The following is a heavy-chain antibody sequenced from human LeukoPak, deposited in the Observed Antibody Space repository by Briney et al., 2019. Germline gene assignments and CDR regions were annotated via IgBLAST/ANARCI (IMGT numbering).Heavy chain of an antibody. J-gene: IGHJ4*02. Sequence: SGPTLVKPTPTLTLTCTFSGFSLRASGVGVGWIRQPPGKALEWLALIYWDDDKRYSPSLKSRLTITKDTSKNQVVLTMTNMDPVDTATYYCARNYDILTGYACLDYWGQGTLVTVSS. CDR1: GFSLRASGVG. CDR2: IYWDDDK. D-gene: IGHD3-9*01. V-gene: IGHV2-5*02. CDR3: ARNYDILTGYACLDY.